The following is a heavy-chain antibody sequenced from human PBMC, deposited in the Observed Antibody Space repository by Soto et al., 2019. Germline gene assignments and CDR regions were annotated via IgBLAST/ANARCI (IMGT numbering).Heavy chain of an antibody. J-gene: IGHJ6*02. Sequence: SETLSLTCAVYGGSFSVYYWSWIRQPPGKGLEWIGEINHSGSTNYNPSLKSRVTISVDTSKNQFSLKLSSVTAADTAVYYCARESGSSWYYYGMDVWGQGTTVTVSS. V-gene: IGHV4-34*01. CDR2: INHSGST. D-gene: IGHD6-13*01. CDR1: GGSFSVYY. CDR3: ARESGSSWYYYGMDV.